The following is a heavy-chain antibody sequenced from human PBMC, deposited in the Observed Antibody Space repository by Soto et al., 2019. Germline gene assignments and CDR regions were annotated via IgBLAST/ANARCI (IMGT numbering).Heavy chain of an antibody. J-gene: IGHJ4*02. D-gene: IGHD3-16*01. Sequence: VQLVESGGGLVSPGESLRLSCAASGFIFGNYHMNWVRQAPGKGLEWVSSISIRSDNIFYADSVTGRVTISRDDAKSSLYLQMNGLRAEDTAVYYCVGYLVEGATGAYWGQGTLVAVSS. CDR2: ISIRSDNI. CDR1: GFIFGNYH. V-gene: IGHV3-21*02. CDR3: VGYLVEGATGAY.